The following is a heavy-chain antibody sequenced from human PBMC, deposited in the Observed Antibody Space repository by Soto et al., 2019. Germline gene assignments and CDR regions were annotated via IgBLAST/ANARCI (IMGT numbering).Heavy chain of an antibody. D-gene: IGHD3-3*01. J-gene: IGHJ3*02. CDR3: AAEHYDFWNGYYTGAFDI. CDR1: GFTFTSSA. Sequence: QMQLVQSGPEVKKPGTSVKVSCKASGFTFTSSAVQWVRQARGQRLEWIGWIVVGSGNTNYAQKFQERVTITRDMSTSTAYMELSSLRSEDTAVYYCAAEHYDFWNGYYTGAFDIWGQGTMVTVSS. CDR2: IVVGSGNT. V-gene: IGHV1-58*01.